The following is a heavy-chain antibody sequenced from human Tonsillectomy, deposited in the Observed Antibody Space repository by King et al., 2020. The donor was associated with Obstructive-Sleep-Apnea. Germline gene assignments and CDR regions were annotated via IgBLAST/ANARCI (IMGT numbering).Heavy chain of an antibody. J-gene: IGHJ2*01. CDR2: ISWNSDSI. CDR3: AKASAAVAGLGYFDL. Sequence: QLVQSGGGLVQPGRSLRLSCAASGFHFDDYAFHWVRQAPGKGLEWVSGISWNSDSIGYADSVKGRFTISRDNAKNSLYLQMNSLRPEDTALYYCAKASAAVAGLGYFDLWGRGTLVTVSS. CDR1: GFHFDDYA. D-gene: IGHD6-19*01. V-gene: IGHV3-9*01.